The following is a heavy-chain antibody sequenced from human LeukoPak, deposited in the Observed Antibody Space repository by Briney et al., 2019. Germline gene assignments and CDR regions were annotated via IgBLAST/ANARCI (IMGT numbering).Heavy chain of an antibody. CDR2: ISSSGSTI. CDR1: GFTFNNYA. CDR3: ARDYHTFSYYDSSGRHDAFDI. J-gene: IGHJ3*02. D-gene: IGHD3-22*01. Sequence: GGSLRLSCATSGFTFNNYAMSWVRQAPGKGLEWVSYISSSGSTIYYADSVKGRFTISRDNAKNSLYLQMNSLRAEDTAVYYCARDYHTFSYYDSSGRHDAFDIWGQGTMVTVSS. V-gene: IGHV3-48*03.